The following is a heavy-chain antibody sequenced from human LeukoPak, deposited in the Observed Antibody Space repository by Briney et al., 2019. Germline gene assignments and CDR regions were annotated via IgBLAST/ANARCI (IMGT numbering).Heavy chain of an antibody. D-gene: IGHD3-10*01. J-gene: IGHJ4*02. V-gene: IGHV3-15*01. CDR2: IKSKIDGGTT. Sequence: GGSLRLSCAASGLTLSNAWMNWVRQAPGKGLEWVGRIKSKIDGGTTDYAAPVKGRFSISRDDPKNTLYLQMNSLKTEDTAVYYCTTAYYVSESYYYFFDNWGQGTLVTVSS. CDR3: TTAYYVSESYYYFFDN. CDR1: GLTLSNAW.